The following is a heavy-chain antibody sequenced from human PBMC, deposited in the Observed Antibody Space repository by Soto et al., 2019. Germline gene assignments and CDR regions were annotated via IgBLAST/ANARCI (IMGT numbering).Heavy chain of an antibody. CDR2: IIPICGTA. Sequence: QVQLVQSGAEVKKPGSSVKVSCKASGGTFSSYAISWVRQAPGQGLEWMGGIIPICGTANYAQKFQGRVTITADESTSTAYMELSSLRSEDTAVYYCARDGSGTMVRVVIIYYGMDVWGQGTTVTVSS. J-gene: IGHJ6*02. CDR1: GGTFSSYA. D-gene: IGHD3-10*01. V-gene: IGHV1-69*01. CDR3: ARDGSGTMVRVVIIYYGMDV.